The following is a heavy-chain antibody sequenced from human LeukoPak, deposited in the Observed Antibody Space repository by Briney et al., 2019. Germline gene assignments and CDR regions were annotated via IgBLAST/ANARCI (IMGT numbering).Heavy chain of an antibody. J-gene: IGHJ6*02. CDR1: GFTFSNAW. D-gene: IGHD3-3*01. Sequence: PGGSLRLSCAASGFTFSNAWMSWVRQAPGKGLEWVGRIKSKTDGGTTDYTAPVKGRFTISRDDSKNTLYPQMNSLKTEDTAVYYCTTDQGIGPYYDFWSGYYARGPDVWGQGTTVTVSS. CDR2: IKSKTDGGTT. V-gene: IGHV3-15*01. CDR3: TTDQGIGPYYDFWSGYYARGPDV.